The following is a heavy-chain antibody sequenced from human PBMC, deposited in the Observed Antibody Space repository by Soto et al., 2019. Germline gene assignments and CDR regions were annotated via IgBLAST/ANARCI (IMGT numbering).Heavy chain of an antibody. D-gene: IGHD5-12*01. J-gene: IGHJ6*02. V-gene: IGHV5-51*01. CDR1: GYSFTSYW. Sequence: PGESLKISCKGSGYSFTSYWIGWVRQMPGKGLEWMGIIYPGDSDTRYSPSFQGQVTISADKSISTAHLQWSSLKASDTAMYYCAGQPTHVRDGYNSPDYYYGMDVWGQGTTVTVSS. CDR3: AGQPTHVRDGYNSPDYYYGMDV. CDR2: IYPGDSDT.